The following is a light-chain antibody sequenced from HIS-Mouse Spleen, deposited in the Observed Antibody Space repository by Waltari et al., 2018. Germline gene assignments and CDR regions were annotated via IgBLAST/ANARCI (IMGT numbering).Light chain of an antibody. CDR1: SRDVCSYNL. J-gene: IGLJ3*02. CDR2: EGS. CDR3: CSYAGSSTWV. Sequence: SALTQPASVSGSPGQSITISCTGTSRDVCSYNLVSWYQQHPGKAPKLMIYEGSKRPSGVSNRFSGSKSGNTASLTISGLQAEDEADYYCCSYAGSSTWVFGGGTKLTVL. V-gene: IGLV2-23*01.